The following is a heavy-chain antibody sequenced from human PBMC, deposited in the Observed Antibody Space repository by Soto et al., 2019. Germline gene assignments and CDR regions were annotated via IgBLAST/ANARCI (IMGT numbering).Heavy chain of an antibody. CDR1: GFTFSSYD. Sequence: GGSLRLSCAASGFTFSSYDMHWVRQATGKGLEWVSAIGTAGDTYYPGSVKGRFTISRENAKNSLYLQMNSLRAEDTAVYYCARIYGAAGYYGMDVWGQGTTVTVSS. D-gene: IGHD3-10*01. V-gene: IGHV3-13*01. CDR2: IGTAGDT. CDR3: ARIYGAAGYYGMDV. J-gene: IGHJ6*02.